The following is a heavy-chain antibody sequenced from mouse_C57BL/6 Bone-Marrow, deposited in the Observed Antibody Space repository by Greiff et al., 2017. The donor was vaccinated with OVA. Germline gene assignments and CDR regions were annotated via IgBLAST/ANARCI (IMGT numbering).Heavy chain of an antibody. Sequence: QVQLKESGPELVKPGASVKISCKASGYAFSSSWMNWVKQRPGKGLEWIGRIYPGDGDTNYNGKFKGKATLTADKSSSTAYMQLSSLTSEDSAVYFCARFELTGQATLPDYWGQGTTLTVSS. CDR3: ARFELTGQATLPDY. J-gene: IGHJ2*01. V-gene: IGHV1-82*01. D-gene: IGHD3-2*02. CDR2: IYPGDGDT. CDR1: GYAFSSSW.